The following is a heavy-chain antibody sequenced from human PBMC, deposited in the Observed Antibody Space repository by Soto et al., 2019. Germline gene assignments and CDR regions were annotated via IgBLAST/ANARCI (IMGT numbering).Heavy chain of an antibody. CDR1: GFTFSSYA. J-gene: IGHJ4*02. D-gene: IGHD2-21*02. Sequence: GGSLRLSCAASGFTFSSYAMHWVRQAPGKGLEWVAVISYDGSNKYYADSVKGRFTISRDNSKNTLYLQMNSLRAEDTAVYYCARDGTIPSTYLVVVTACAYWGQGTLVTVSS. CDR2: ISYDGSNK. CDR3: ARDGTIPSTYLVVVTACAY. V-gene: IGHV3-30-3*01.